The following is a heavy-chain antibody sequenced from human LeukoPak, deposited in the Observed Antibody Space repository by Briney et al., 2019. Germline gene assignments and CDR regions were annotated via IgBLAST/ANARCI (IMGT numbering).Heavy chain of an antibody. CDR3: ARDRMGDAFDL. CDR1: AFTFDDYG. J-gene: IGHJ3*01. D-gene: IGHD3-16*01. CDR2: INWYGGST. Sequence: GGSLRLACAAYAFTFDDYGMTWVRQAPGKGIEWDSCINWYGGSTGYADPVRGRFTISRDNAKISLYLQMNSLRAEDTALYYCARDRMGDAFDLWGRGTMVTVSS. V-gene: IGHV3-20*04.